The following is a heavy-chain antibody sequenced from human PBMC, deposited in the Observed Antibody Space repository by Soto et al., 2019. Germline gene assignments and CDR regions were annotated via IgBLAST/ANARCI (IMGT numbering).Heavy chain of an antibody. J-gene: IGHJ4*02. V-gene: IGHV1-3*01. CDR2: INADNGNA. CDR3: ARGGYSSGYIGYLDH. D-gene: IGHD5-18*01. Sequence: ASGKLSLKSCGYAFTGYNMQCVRQAPVQRLEWMGWINADNGNAKYSQSFQGRVTITRDTSASTAYMELSSLKSEDTTVYLCARGGYSSGYIGYLDHWGQGTVVTVSS. CDR1: GYAFTGYN.